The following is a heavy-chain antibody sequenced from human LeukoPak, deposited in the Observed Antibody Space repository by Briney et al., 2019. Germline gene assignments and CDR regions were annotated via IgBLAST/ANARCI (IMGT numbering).Heavy chain of an antibody. Sequence: ASVKVSCKASGYTFTGYYMHWVRQAPGQGLDWMGWINPNSGGTNYAQKFQGRVTMTRDTSISTAYMELRSLRSDDTAVYYCARDPRAPYYYDTSGYYVDYWGQGTLVTVSS. J-gene: IGHJ4*02. CDR3: ARDPRAPYYYDTSGYYVDY. V-gene: IGHV1-2*02. CDR1: GYTFTGYY. CDR2: INPNSGGT. D-gene: IGHD3-22*01.